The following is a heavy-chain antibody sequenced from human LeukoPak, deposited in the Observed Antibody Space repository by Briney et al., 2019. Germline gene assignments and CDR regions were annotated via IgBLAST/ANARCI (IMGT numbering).Heavy chain of an antibody. Sequence: GGSLRLSCAASGFTFSSYGMHWVRQAPGKGREWVAVIWYDGRNKYYADSVKGRFTIARDNSKNTLYLQMNSQRAEDTTVYYCARDSFGSYYDFWSGSTYWGQGTLVTVSS. CDR1: GFTFSSYG. CDR3: ARDSFGSYYDFWSGSTY. V-gene: IGHV3-33*08. D-gene: IGHD3-3*01. J-gene: IGHJ4*02. CDR2: IWYDGRNK.